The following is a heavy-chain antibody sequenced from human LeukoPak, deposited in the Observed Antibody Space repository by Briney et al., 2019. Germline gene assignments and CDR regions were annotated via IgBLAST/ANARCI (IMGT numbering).Heavy chain of an antibody. CDR3: ASDRSYCSGGSCYPR. J-gene: IGHJ4*02. CDR1: GYSFTNYW. Sequence: GESLKISCKGSGYSFTNYWIGWVRQMPGKGLEWMGTIYPGDSDTRYSPSFQGQVTISADKSISTAYLQWSSLKASDTAIYYCASDRSYCSGGSCYPRWGQGTLVTVSS. V-gene: IGHV5-51*01. CDR2: IYPGDSDT. D-gene: IGHD2-15*01.